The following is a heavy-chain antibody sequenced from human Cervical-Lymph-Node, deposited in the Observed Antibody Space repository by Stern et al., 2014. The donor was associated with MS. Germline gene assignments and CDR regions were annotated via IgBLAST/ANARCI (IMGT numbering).Heavy chain of an antibody. V-gene: IGHV4-31*03. CDR1: GVSINNASYY. CDR3: AREGARGAAGS. Sequence: VQLVESGPGLVKPSQTLSLICTVSGVSINNASYYWNWIRQHPGKGLEWIGSIYRSGSTYYNPSLKSRVTISVDTSKNHFSVNLAFVTAADTAVYYCAREGARGAAGSWGQGTLVTVSS. CDR2: IYRSGST. J-gene: IGHJ4*02. D-gene: IGHD6-13*01.